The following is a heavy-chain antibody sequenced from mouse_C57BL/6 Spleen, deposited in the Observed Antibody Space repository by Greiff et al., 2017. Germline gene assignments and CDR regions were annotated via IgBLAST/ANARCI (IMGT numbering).Heavy chain of an antibody. Sequence: EVKLQESGPVLVKPSQSLSLTCSVTGYSITSGYYWNWIRQFPGNKLEWMGYISYDGSNNYNPSLKNRISITRDTSKNQFFLKLNSVTTEDTATYYCARRDGYYPYAMDYWGQGTSVTVSS. CDR1: GYSITSGYY. V-gene: IGHV3-6*01. CDR2: ISYDGSN. D-gene: IGHD2-3*01. J-gene: IGHJ4*01. CDR3: ARRDGYYPYAMDY.